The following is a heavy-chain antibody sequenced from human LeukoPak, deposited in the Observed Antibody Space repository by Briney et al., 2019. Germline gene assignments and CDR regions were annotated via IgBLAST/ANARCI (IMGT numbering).Heavy chain of an antibody. D-gene: IGHD3-16*01. CDR1: GFTFSSYW. CDR2: INQDGGEK. J-gene: IGHJ4*02. CDR3: ARYRHLYY. Sequence: GGSLRLSCVASGFTFSSYWMSWVRQAPGKGLEWVDSINQDGGEKYSLDSVKGRFTISRDTTKSSLYLQMNSLRTEDTAMYYCARYRHLYYWGQGTLVTVSS. V-gene: IGHV3-7*01.